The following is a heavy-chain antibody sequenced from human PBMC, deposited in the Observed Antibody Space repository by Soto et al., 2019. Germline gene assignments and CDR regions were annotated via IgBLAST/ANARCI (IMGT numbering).Heavy chain of an antibody. V-gene: IGHV4-59*01. CDR1: GGSISSYY. CDR3: AGEGTYMNYYYYGMDV. CDR2: IYYSGST. J-gene: IGHJ6*02. Sequence: QVQLQESGPGLVKPSETLSLTCTVSGGSISSYYWNWIGQPPGQGQEWIGYIYYSGSTNYNPSLKSRVTISVDTSKNQFSLKLSSVTAADTAVYYCAGEGTYMNYYYYGMDVWGQGTTVTVSS. D-gene: IGHD1-1*01.